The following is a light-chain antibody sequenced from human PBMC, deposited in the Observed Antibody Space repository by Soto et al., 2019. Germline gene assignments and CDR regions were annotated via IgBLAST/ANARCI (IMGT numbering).Light chain of an antibody. V-gene: IGKV1-9*01. CDR2: AAS. CDR1: QGISSY. J-gene: IGKJ5*01. CDR3: QQYNTYST. Sequence: IQLTQSPSSLSASVGDRVTITCRASQGISSYLAWYQQKPGKAPKLLIYAASTLKTGVPSRFSGSGSGSEFNFTITGLQPDDFATYFCQQYNTYSTFGQGTRLE.